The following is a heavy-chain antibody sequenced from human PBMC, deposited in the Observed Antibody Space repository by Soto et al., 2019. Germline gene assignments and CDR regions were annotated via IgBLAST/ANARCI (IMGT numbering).Heavy chain of an antibody. V-gene: IGHV1-8*01. J-gene: IGHJ6*02. Sequence: QVQLVQSGAEVKKPGASVKVSCKASGYTFTSYDINWVRQATGQGLEWMGWMNPNSGNTGYAQKFQGRVTMTRNTSISTAYMELSSLRSEDTAVYYCERGMTTDYYYGMDVWGQGTTVTVSS. D-gene: IGHD4-4*01. CDR2: MNPNSGNT. CDR3: ERGMTTDYYYGMDV. CDR1: GYTFTSYD.